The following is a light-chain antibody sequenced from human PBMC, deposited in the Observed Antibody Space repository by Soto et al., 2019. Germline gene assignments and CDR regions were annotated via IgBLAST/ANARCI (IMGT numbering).Light chain of an antibody. CDR2: YDS. CDR3: QVWDSSSDHPVV. CDR1: NIGSKS. J-gene: IGLJ2*01. V-gene: IGLV3-21*04. Sequence: SYELTQPPSVSVAPGKTARITCGGNNIGSKSVHWYQQKPGQAPVLVIYYDSDRPSGIPERFSGSNSGNTATLTISRVEAGDEADYYCQVWDSSSDHPVVFGGGTKLTVI.